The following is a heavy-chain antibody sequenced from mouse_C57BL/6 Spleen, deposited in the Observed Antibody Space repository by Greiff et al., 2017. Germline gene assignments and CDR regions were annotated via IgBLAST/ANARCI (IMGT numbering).Heavy chain of an antibody. D-gene: IGHD1-1*01. CDR3: ARHVYYGSSPSMDY. Sequence: DVMLVESGGDLVKPGGSLKLSCAASGFTFSSYGMSWVRQTPDKRLEWVATISSGGSYTYYPDSVKGRFTISRDNAKNTLYLQMSSLKSEDTAMYYCARHVYYGSSPSMDYWGQGTSVTVSS. V-gene: IGHV5-6*02. J-gene: IGHJ4*01. CDR1: GFTFSSYG. CDR2: ISSGGSYT.